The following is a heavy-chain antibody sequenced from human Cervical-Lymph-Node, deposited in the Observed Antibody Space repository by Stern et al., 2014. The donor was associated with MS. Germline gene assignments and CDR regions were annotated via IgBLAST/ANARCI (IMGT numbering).Heavy chain of an antibody. D-gene: IGHD3-10*02. CDR1: GGTVSSHT. Sequence: VQLVESGAEVKKPGSSVKGSCKASGGTVSSHTISWVRQAPGQGLEWMGGIIPICGTPTYAQKFQGRVTITADKSTSTAYLELNSLRSDDTAVYYCAREVTMVGFDPWGQGTLVTVSS. CDR3: AREVTMVGFDP. CDR2: IIPICGTP. V-gene: IGHV1-69*06. J-gene: IGHJ5*02.